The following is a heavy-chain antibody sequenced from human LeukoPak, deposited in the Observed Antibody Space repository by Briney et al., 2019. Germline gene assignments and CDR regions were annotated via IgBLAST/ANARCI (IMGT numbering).Heavy chain of an antibody. Sequence: SETLSLTCAVYGGSFSGYYWSWIRRPPGKGLEWIGEIDHSGSTYYNPSLKSRATISVDRSKNQFSLKLSSVTAADTAVYYCARDGGYYDSSGYYYWGQGTLVTVSS. CDR2: IDHSGST. CDR3: ARDGGYYDSSGYYY. CDR1: GGSFSGYY. V-gene: IGHV4-34*01. D-gene: IGHD3-22*01. J-gene: IGHJ4*02.